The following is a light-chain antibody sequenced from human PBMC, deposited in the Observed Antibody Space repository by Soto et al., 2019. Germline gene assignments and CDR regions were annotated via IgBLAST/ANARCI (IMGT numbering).Light chain of an antibody. Sequence: DVVMTQSPLSLPVTLGQPASISCRSSQGLVYSNGDVFLNWFHQRPGQSPRRLIYMVSKRDSGVXDXSSGSGSGTDFTLRISRVEAEDVGVYYCMQGTHWPWTFGEGTTVEIK. CDR1: QGLVYSNGDVF. J-gene: IGKJ1*01. CDR2: MVS. V-gene: IGKV2-30*01. CDR3: MQGTHWPWT.